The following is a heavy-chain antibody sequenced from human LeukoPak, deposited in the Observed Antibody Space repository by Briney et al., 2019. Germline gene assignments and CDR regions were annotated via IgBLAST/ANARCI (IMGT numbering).Heavy chain of an antibody. V-gene: IGHV4-4*07. CDR3: ARDSRIMITFGGVGDAFDI. J-gene: IGHJ3*02. CDR2: IYTSGST. CDR1: GGSISSYY. D-gene: IGHD3-16*01. Sequence: PSETLSLTCTVSGGSISSYYWSWIRQPAGKGLEWIGRIYTSGSTNYNPSLKSRVTMSVDTSKNQFSLKLSSVTAADTAVYYCARDSRIMITFGGVGDAFDIWGQGTMVTVSS.